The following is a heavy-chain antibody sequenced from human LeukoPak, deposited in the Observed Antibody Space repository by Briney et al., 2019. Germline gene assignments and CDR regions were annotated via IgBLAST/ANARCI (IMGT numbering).Heavy chain of an antibody. J-gene: IGHJ4*02. CDR2: ISGSGGST. V-gene: IGHV3-23*01. D-gene: IGHD2-2*01. CDR3: AKSRWGYCSSTLYY. Sequence: GGSLRLSCAASGFTFSSYAMSWVRQAPGKGLEWVSAISGSGGSTYYADSVKGRFTISRDNSKNTLYLQMNSLRAEDTAVYYCAKSRWGYCSSTLYYWGQGTLVTVSS. CDR1: GFTFSSYA.